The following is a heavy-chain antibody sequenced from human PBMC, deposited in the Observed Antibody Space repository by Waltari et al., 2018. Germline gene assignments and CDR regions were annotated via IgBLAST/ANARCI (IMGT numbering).Heavy chain of an antibody. D-gene: IGHD1-26*01. J-gene: IGHJ4*02. CDR2: INPNSGGT. Sequence: QVQLVQSVAEVKKPGASVKVSCKASGYTFTCYYIHWVRQAPGQGLEWMGWINPNSGGTNYAQKFQGRVTMTRDTSIKTVYMELSRLKSDDTAVYYCARDAPHTTPHPDFWGQGSLVTVSS. CDR1: GYTFTCYY. CDR3: ARDAPHTTPHPDF. V-gene: IGHV1-2*02.